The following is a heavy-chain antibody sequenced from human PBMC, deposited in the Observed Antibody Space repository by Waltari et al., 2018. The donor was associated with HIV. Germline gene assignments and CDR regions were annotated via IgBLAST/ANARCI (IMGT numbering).Heavy chain of an antibody. CDR3: ATNSGSYRQGWFDP. V-gene: IGHV3-30*01. Sequence: QVQLVESGGGVVPPGTSLPLSCAASGFAFVDLAMHWLRQPPGKGLGWVASVIYDGSNEDYADSVTGRFTVSRDNSKNTLYLQMDSLRPEDTAVYYCATNSGSYRQGWFDPWGQGTQVTVSS. J-gene: IGHJ5*02. CDR1: GFAFVDLA. D-gene: IGHD1-26*01. CDR2: VIYDGSNE.